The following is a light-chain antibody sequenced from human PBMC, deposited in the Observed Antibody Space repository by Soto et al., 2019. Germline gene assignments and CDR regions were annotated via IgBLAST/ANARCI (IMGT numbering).Light chain of an antibody. CDR1: QSVTNNY. V-gene: IGKV3-20*01. Sequence: DIVLPQSPGPLSLSPGERATLSCRASQSVTNNYLAWYQQKPGQAPRLLIDGASSRATGVPDRFSGTGSGTDFTLTISRLEPEDFAVFYCQQYGNSPITVGQGTRLEIK. CDR3: QQYGNSPIT. J-gene: IGKJ5*01. CDR2: GAS.